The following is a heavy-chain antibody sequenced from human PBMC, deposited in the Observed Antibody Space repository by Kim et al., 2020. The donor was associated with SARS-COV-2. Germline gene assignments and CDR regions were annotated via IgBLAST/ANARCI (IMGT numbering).Heavy chain of an antibody. CDR3: ASTFDY. CDR1: GFTFDDYA. V-gene: IGHV3-9*01. J-gene: IGHJ4*02. Sequence: GGSLRLSCAASGFTFDDYAMHWVRQAPGKDLEWVSGISWNSGSIGYADSVKGRFTISRDNAKNSLYLQMNSLRAEDTALYYCASTFDYWGQGTLVTVSS. CDR2: ISWNSGSI.